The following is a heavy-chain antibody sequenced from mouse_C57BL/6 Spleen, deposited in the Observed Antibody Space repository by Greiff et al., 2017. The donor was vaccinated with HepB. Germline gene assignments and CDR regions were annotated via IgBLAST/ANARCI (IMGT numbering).Heavy chain of an antibody. D-gene: IGHD1-1*01. CDR2: IYPGDGDT. Sequence: VQLQQSGAELVKPGASVKISCKASGYAFSSYWMNWVKQRPGKGLEWIGKIYPGDGDTNYNGKFKGKATLTADKSSSTAYMQLSSLTSEDSAVYFCARSLITTVVATFDYWGQGTTLTVSS. V-gene: IGHV1-80*01. CDR1: GYAFSSYW. CDR3: ARSLITTVVATFDY. J-gene: IGHJ2*01.